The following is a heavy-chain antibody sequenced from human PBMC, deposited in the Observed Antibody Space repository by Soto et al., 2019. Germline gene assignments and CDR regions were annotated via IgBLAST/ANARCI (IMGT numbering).Heavy chain of an antibody. CDR3: ARLYGLDAFDI. V-gene: IGHV4-4*09. CDR2: VSNTATT. J-gene: IGHJ3*02. CDR1: GASIINHY. Sequence: PSETLSLTCTVSGASIINHYWAWIRQSPGRGLESIGYVSNTATTTYNPSLKSRVTISVDTSKNQFSLKLSSVTAADTAVYYCARLYGLDAFDIWGQGTMVTVS. D-gene: IGHD3-16*02.